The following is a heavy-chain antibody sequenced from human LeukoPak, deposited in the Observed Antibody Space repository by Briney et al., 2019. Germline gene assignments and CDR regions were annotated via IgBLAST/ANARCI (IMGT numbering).Heavy chain of an antibody. CDR3: ARDRDYSNTERGFDY. J-gene: IGHJ4*02. D-gene: IGHD4-11*01. CDR1: GYTFTSYG. V-gene: IGHV1-18*01. CDR2: ISAYNGNT. Sequence: ASVKVSCKASGYTFTSYGISWVRQAPGQGLEWMGWISAYNGNTNSAQKFQGRVTMTGDTSISTAYMELRRVTSDDTAVYYCARDRDYSNTERGFDYWGQGTLVTVSS.